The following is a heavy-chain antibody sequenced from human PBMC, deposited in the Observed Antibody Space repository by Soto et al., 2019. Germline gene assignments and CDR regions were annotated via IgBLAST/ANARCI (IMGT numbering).Heavy chain of an antibody. CDR3: AKARYSGYLFDY. CDR1: GFTFDDYA. CDR2: ISWNSGSI. V-gene: IGHV3-9*01. Sequence: GGSLRLSCAASGFTFDDYAMHWVLHAPGKGLEWVSGISWNSGSIGYADSVKGRFTISRDNAKNSLYLQMNSLRAEDTALYYCAKARYSGYLFDYWGRGTLVTVSS. D-gene: IGHD5-12*01. J-gene: IGHJ4*02.